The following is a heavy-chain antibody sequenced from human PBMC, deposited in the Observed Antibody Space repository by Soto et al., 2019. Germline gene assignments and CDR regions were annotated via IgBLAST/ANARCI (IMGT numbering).Heavy chain of an antibody. Sequence: PSETLSLTCAVYGGSFSGYYWSWIRQPPGKGLEWIGEINHSGSTNYNPSLKSRVTISVDTSKNQFSLKLSSVTAADTAVYYCARGDSHCSGGSCYYFDYWGQGTLVTVSS. CDR1: GGSFSGYY. D-gene: IGHD2-15*01. CDR2: INHSGST. J-gene: IGHJ4*02. V-gene: IGHV4-34*01. CDR3: ARGDSHCSGGSCYYFDY.